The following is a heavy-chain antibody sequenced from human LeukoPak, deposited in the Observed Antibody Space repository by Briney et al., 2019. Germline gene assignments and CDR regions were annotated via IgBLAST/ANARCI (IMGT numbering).Heavy chain of an antibody. CDR3: ARGHSYYDNSGYSGIDY. D-gene: IGHD3-22*01. V-gene: IGHV4-59*01. CDR2: IYYSGTT. Sequence: PSETLSLTCTVSGGSISRYYWNWIRQPPGKGLEWIGYIYYSGTTNYNPSLKSRVTISVDTSKNQFSLKLSSVTAADTAVYYRARGHSYYDNSGYSGIDYWGQGTLITVSS. J-gene: IGHJ4*02. CDR1: GGSISRYY.